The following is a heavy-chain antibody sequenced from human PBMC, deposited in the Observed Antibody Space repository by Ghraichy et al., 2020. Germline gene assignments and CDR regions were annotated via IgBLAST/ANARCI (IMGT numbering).Heavy chain of an antibody. CDR1: GYTFTGYY. CDR3: ARGGYCSSTSCYSPCFDP. Sequence: ASVKVSCKASGYTFTGYYMHWVRQAPGQGLEWMGWINPNSGGTNYAQKFQGRVTMTRDTSISTAYMELSRLRSDDTAVYYCARGGYCSSTSCYSPCFDPWGQGTLVTVSS. V-gene: IGHV1-2*02. D-gene: IGHD2-2*01. J-gene: IGHJ5*02. CDR2: INPNSGGT.